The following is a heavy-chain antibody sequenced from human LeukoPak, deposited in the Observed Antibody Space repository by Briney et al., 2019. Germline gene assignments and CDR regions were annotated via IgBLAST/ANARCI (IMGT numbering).Heavy chain of an antibody. CDR2: INTYNGKT. J-gene: IGHJ4*02. CDR1: GYTFTSYG. CDR3: ASQSPACDY. V-gene: IGHV1-18*01. Sequence: PGASVQVTCQASGYTFTSYGINWVRQAPGQGLEWMGWINTYNGKTNYAQKFQGRVTMTTDTSTSTAYLELRSLRSDDTAVYYCASQSPACDYWGQGTQVTVSS.